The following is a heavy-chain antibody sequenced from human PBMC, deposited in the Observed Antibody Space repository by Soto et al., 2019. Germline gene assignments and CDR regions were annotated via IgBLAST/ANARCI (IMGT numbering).Heavy chain of an antibody. V-gene: IGHV4-59*01. D-gene: IGHD3-22*01. CDR3: AGAYYYDSGDYYYSWWFDQ. J-gene: IGHJ5*02. Sequence: PSETLSLTCTVSGGSISNYYCNWIRQPPGKGLEWIGYIYYNGNTNYSPSLKSRVAISLDTSKNQFSLKLSSVTAADTAVYYCAGAYYYDSGDYYYSWWFDQWGKGTMVTVXS. CDR2: IYYNGNT. CDR1: GGSISNYY.